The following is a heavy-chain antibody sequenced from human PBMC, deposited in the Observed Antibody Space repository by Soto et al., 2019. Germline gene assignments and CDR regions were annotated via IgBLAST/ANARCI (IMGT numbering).Heavy chain of an antibody. CDR1: GFTFSSYG. J-gene: IGHJ4*02. V-gene: IGHV3-30*18. Sequence: QVQLVESGGGVVQPGRSLRLSCAVSGFTFSSYGMHWVRQAPGKGLEWVAHISYDGSNEHYVDSVKGRFTISRDNSKNTLYLHMNSLRAEDTAVYYCAKDTYYHYRSGYYIFDDWGQGTLVTVSS. CDR2: ISYDGSNE. CDR3: AKDTYYHYRSGYYIFDD. D-gene: IGHD3-22*01.